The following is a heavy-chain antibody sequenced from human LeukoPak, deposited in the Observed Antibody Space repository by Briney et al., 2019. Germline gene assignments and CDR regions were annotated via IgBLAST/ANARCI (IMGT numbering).Heavy chain of an antibody. CDR2: ISSSSIHV. CDR1: GFTFGTYS. Sequence: GGSLRLSCAVSGFTFGTYSMNWVRQAPGKGLEWVSSISSSSIHVNYADSVKGRFAISRDNAKNSLYLQMNSLRGEDTAVYYCARNHYYVPGSSDTWGEGTIVTVSS. CDR3: ARNHYYVPGSSDT. D-gene: IGHD3-10*01. V-gene: IGHV3-21*01. J-gene: IGHJ3*01.